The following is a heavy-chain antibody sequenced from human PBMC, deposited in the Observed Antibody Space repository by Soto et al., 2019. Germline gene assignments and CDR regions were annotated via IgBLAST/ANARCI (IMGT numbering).Heavy chain of an antibody. CDR3: ARDAYGGKPGTF. CDR1: RYTFTDYF. V-gene: IGHV1-2*02. Sequence: QVQLVQSGAEVKKPGASVKVSCKASRYTFTDYFIHWVRQAPGQGLEWMGWINPNGGGTNYAPNFQGRVTLTRDTSISTAYMELNKLRPDDTAVYYCARDAYGGKPGTFWGQGTLVTVSS. D-gene: IGHD2-21*01. J-gene: IGHJ4*02. CDR2: INPNGGGT.